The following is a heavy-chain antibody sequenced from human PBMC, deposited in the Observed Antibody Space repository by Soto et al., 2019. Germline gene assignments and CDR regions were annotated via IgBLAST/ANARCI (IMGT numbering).Heavy chain of an antibody. CDR2: IYPGDSDT. CDR3: ATGGYCSDTTCYNFFDY. J-gene: IGHJ4*02. V-gene: IGHV5-51*01. CDR1: GYSFTTYW. Sequence: GESLKISCQGSGYSFTTYWIGWVRQMPGKGLEWMGIIYPGDSDTRYGPSFQGQVTISADKSISTAYLQWSSLKASDTAIYYCATGGYCSDTTCYNFFDYWGQGTLVTVSS. D-gene: IGHD2-2*02.